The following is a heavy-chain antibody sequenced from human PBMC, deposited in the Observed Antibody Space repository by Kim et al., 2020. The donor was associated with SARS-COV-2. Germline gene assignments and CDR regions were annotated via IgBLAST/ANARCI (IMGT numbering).Heavy chain of an antibody. V-gene: IGHV3-21*04. J-gene: IGHJ4*02. CDR3: ARVLTSGWSYFDY. D-gene: IGHD6-19*01. Sequence: YADSVTGRVTSRRDNARAELNLQMNRLRAEDTAVYYCARVLTSGWSYFDYWGQGTLVTVSS.